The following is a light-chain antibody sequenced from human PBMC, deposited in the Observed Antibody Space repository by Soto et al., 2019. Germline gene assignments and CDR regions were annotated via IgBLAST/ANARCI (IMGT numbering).Light chain of an antibody. CDR3: QQYNNWPSAT. V-gene: IGKV3D-15*01. J-gene: IGKJ5*01. Sequence: VLTQSPDTLSLPPGERATLSCRASQSISSYLAWYQQKPGQAPRLLIYDASSRATGIPARFSGSGSGTEFTLTISSLQSEDFAVYYCQQYNNWPSATFGQGTRLDIK. CDR2: DAS. CDR1: QSISSY.